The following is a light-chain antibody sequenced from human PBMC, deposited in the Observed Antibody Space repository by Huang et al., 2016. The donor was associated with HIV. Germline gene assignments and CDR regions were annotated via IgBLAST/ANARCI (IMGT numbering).Light chain of an antibody. CDR2: WVS. V-gene: IGKV4-1*01. CDR1: QSVLYSSNNKNY. J-gene: IGKJ4*01. CDR3: QQYYSTPLT. Sequence: DIVMTQSPDSLAVSLGERATINCKSGQSVLYSSNNKNYLAWYQQKPGQPPKLLIYWVSTRESGVPHRFSGSGSGTDFTLTISSLQAEDVAVYYCQQYYSTPLTFGGGTKVEIK.